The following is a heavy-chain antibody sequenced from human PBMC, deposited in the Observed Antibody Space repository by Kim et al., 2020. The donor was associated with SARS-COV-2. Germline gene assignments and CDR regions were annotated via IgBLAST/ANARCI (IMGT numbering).Heavy chain of an antibody. CDR3: ARGAYSGSYPNWFDP. CDR1: GGSFSGYY. CDR2: INHSGST. V-gene: IGHV4-34*01. D-gene: IGHD3-10*01. J-gene: IGHJ5*02. Sequence: SETLSLTCAVYGGSFSGYYWSWIRQPPGKGLEWIGEINHSGSTNYNPSPKSRVTISVDTSKNQFSLKLSSVTAADTAVYYCARGAYSGSYPNWFDPWGQGTLVTVSS.